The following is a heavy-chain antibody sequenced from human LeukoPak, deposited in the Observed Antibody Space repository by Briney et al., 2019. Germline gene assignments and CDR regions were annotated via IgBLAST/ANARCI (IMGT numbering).Heavy chain of an antibody. D-gene: IGHD3-10*02. V-gene: IGHV3-7*01. J-gene: IGHJ6*04. CDR2: IKQDGREK. Sequence: PGGSLRLSCAASGFTFSSYWMSWVRQAPGNGLEWVANIKQDGREKYYVDSVKGRFTISRDNAKNSLYLQMNSLRAEDTAVYYCAELGITMIGGVWGKGTTVTISS. CDR3: AELGITMIGGV. CDR1: GFTFSSYW.